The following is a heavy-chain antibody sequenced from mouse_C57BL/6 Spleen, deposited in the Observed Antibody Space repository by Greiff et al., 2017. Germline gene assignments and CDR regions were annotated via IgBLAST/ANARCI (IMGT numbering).Heavy chain of an antibody. Sequence: QVQLQQSGPELVKPGASVKISCKASGYAFSSSWMNWVKQRPGKGLEWIGRIYPGDGDTNYNGKFKGKATLTADKSSSTAYMQLSSLTSEDSAVYFCARYPQLGRKGYFDYWGQGTTLTVSS. D-gene: IGHD4-1*02. CDR1: GYAFSSSW. J-gene: IGHJ2*01. CDR3: ARYPQLGRKGYFDY. V-gene: IGHV1-82*01. CDR2: IYPGDGDT.